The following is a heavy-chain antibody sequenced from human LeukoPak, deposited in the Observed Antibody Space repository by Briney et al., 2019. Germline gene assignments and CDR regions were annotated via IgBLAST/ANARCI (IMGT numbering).Heavy chain of an antibody. CDR1: GFIFSSHG. CDR3: ARGGRYNWNYEVYYYYYMDV. D-gene: IGHD1-7*01. CDR2: ISPSGDIT. J-gene: IGHJ6*03. V-gene: IGHV3-23*01. Sequence: GSLRLSCAASGFIFSSHGMNWVRQAPGKGLEWVSGISPSGDITYYADSVKGRFTISRDNARNSLFLQMNTLRAEDTAVYYCARGGRYNWNYEVYYYYYMDVWGKGTTVTVSS.